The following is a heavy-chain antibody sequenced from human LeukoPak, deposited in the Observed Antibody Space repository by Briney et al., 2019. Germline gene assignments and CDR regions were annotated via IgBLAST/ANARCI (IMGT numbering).Heavy chain of an antibody. Sequence: PSETLSLTCNVSGGSVSSGSYYWSWIRQPPGKGLEWIGYIYYSGSTNYNPSLKSRVTISVDTSKNQCSLKLSSVTAADTAVYYCARGTYTGYIVVPDYWGQGTLVTVSS. CDR1: GGSVSSGSYY. D-gene: IGHD2-21*01. V-gene: IGHV4-61*01. J-gene: IGHJ4*02. CDR2: IYYSGST. CDR3: ARGTYTGYIVVPDY.